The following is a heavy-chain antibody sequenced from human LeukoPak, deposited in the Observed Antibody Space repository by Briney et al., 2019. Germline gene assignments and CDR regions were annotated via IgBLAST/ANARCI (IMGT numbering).Heavy chain of an antibody. Sequence: SGTLSLTCTVSGGSISSYYWSWIRQPPGKGLEWIGYIYYSGSTNYNPSLKSRVTISVDTSKNQFSLKLSSVTAADTAVYYCARGTGWYGRPDAFDIWGQGTMVTVSS. CDR1: GGSISSYY. CDR2: IYYSGST. J-gene: IGHJ3*02. D-gene: IGHD2-15*01. V-gene: IGHV4-59*01. CDR3: ARGTGWYGRPDAFDI.